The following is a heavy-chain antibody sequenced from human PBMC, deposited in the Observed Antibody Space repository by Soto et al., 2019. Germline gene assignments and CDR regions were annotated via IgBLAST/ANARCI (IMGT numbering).Heavy chain of an antibody. D-gene: IGHD3-22*01. J-gene: IGHJ4*02. CDR1: GFTFSNYG. CDR2: IAYDGSNK. CDR3: AKGATNYYDGSGPIDY. Sequence: QVQLVESGGGVVQPGRSLRLSCAASGFTFSNYGMHWVRQAPGKGLEWVAVIAYDGSNKYYADSVKGRFTISRDNSKNTLYLQMSSLRAEDTAVYYCAKGATNYYDGSGPIDYWGQGTPVTVSS. V-gene: IGHV3-30*18.